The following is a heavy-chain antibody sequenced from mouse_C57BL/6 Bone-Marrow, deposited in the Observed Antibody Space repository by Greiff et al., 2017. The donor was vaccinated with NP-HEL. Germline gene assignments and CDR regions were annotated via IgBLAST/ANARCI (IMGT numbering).Heavy chain of an antibody. V-gene: IGHV1-81*01. CDR1: GYTFTSYG. D-gene: IGHD1-1*01. Sequence: QVQLQQSGAELARPGASVKLSCKASGYTFTSYGISWVKQRPGQGLEWIGEIYPRSGNTYYNEKFKGKATLTADKSSSTAYMELRSLTSEDAAVYFCARGYYGSSLYLYFDVWGTGTTVTVSS. CDR2: IYPRSGNT. J-gene: IGHJ1*03. CDR3: ARGYYGSSLYLYFDV.